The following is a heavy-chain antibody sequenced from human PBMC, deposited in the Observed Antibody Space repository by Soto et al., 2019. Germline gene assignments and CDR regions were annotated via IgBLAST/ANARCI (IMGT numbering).Heavy chain of an antibody. V-gene: IGHV1-24*01. CDR2: FDPEDGET. Sequence: GASVKVSCKVSGYTLTELSMHWVRQAPGKGLEWMGGFDPEDGETIYAQKFQGRVTMTEDTSTDTAYMELSSLRSEDTAVYYCATDLRGSGKLYYYYGMDVWGQGTTVTVSS. CDR1: GYTLTELS. CDR3: ATDLRGSGKLYYYYGMDV. D-gene: IGHD3-10*01. J-gene: IGHJ6*02.